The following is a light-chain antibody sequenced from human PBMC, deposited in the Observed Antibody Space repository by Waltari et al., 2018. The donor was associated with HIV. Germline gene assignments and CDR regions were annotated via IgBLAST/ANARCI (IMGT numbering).Light chain of an antibody. V-gene: IGLV4-69*02. CDR2: LKRDGSH. CDR3: QTWGTGIQV. CDR1: SGHTNYA. Sequence: QLVLTQSLSASASLGASVKLTCTLSSGHTNYAIAWHQQHPEKGPRYLMTLKRDGSHSKGDEIPDRFSGSSSGAERYLIISSLQSEDEADYYCQTWGTGIQVFGGGTKVTVL. J-gene: IGLJ3*02.